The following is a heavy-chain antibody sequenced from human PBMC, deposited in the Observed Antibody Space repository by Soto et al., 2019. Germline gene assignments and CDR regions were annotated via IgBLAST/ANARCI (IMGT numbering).Heavy chain of an antibody. CDR1: GGSISSYY. CDR3: ARVSDWPTSHFDY. D-gene: IGHD3-9*01. V-gene: IGHV4-59*01. CDR2: IYYSGST. Sequence: PSETLSLTCTVSGGSISSYYWSWIRQPPGKGLEWIGYIYYSGSTNYNPSLKSRVTISVDTSKNQFSLKLSSVTAADTAVYYCARVSDWPTSHFDYSGQGILVTVSS. J-gene: IGHJ4*02.